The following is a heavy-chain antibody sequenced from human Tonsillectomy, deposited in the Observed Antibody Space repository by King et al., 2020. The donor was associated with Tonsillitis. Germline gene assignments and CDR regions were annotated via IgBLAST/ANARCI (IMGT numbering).Heavy chain of an antibody. Sequence: VQLQHWGAGLLKPSETLSLTCAVYGGSFSGSYWSCIRQPPGKGLEWIGEIKNIGITNYNPSLKSRVTISVDTYKNKFSLYMRPVTAADTAVYYCARGTTMVRGVIRHYYYYYMDVWGKGTTVTVSS. CDR1: GGSFSGSY. CDR3: ARGTTMVRGVIRHYYYYYMDV. J-gene: IGHJ6*03. D-gene: IGHD3-10*01. CDR2: IKNIGIT. V-gene: IGHV4-34*01.